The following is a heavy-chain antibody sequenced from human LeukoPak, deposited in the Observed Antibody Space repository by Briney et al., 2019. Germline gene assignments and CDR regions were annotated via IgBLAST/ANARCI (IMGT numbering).Heavy chain of an antibody. D-gene: IGHD2-15*01. CDR3: ARLRIGGYCSGGTCWDAFDI. J-gene: IGHJ3*02. CDR1: GYIFTSYW. Sequence: GESLKISCKTSGYIFTSYWIGWVRQMPGKGLEWMGIIYPGDSDTRYSPSFQGQVTISVDKSISTAYLQWSSLKALDTAMYYCARLRIGGYCSGGTCWDAFDIWGQGTMVTVSS. CDR2: IYPGDSDT. V-gene: IGHV5-51*01.